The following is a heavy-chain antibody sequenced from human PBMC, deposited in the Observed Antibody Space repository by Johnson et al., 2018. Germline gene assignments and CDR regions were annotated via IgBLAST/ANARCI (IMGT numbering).Heavy chain of an antibody. CDR3: ARYVETPMVNLYYYGRDV. J-gene: IGHJ6*02. Sequence: CTVSGFSLSNTLMGVSWIRQPPGKALEWLAHIFSNDEKSYSTSLKNRLSISKDTSKNQVVLTLTNMDPVDTATYHCARYVETPMVNLYYYGRDVWGQWTPVTVSS. D-gene: IGHD5-18*01. V-gene: IGHV2-26*01. CDR1: GFSLSNTLMG. CDR2: IFSNDEK.